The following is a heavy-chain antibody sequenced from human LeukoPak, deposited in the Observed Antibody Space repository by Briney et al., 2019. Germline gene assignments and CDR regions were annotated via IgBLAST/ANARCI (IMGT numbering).Heavy chain of an antibody. V-gene: IGHV3-23*01. J-gene: IGHJ4*02. D-gene: IGHD6-19*01. CDR3: ARVNSGWYGPLDY. CDR1: GFTFSSYA. Sequence: GGSLRLSCAASGFTFSSYAMSWVRQAPGKGLEWVSAISGSGGSTYYADSVKGRFTISRDNSKNTLYLQMNSLRAEDTAVYYCARVNSGWYGPLDYWGQGTLVTVSS. CDR2: ISGSGGST.